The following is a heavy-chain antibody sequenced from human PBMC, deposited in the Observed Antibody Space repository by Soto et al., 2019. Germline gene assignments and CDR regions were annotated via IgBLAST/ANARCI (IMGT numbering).Heavy chain of an antibody. D-gene: IGHD3-16*01. CDR1: GGSISSSNW. V-gene: IGHV4-4*02. J-gene: IGHJ6*02. CDR3: ARVRGSYYYGMDV. CDR2: IYHSGST. Sequence: QVQLQESGPGLVKPSGTLSLTCAVSGGSISSSNWWSWVRQPPGKGLEWIGEIYHSGSTNYNPSPTSRVTISVDKSKNQFSRKLSSVTAADTAVYYWARVRGSYYYGMDVWGQGITVTVSS.